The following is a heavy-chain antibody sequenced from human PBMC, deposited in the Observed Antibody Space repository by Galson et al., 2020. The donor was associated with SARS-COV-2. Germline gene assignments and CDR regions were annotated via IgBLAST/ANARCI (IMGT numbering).Heavy chain of an antibody. CDR3: AGDYHSGSYRFDC. CDR2: IYNSGST. J-gene: IGHJ4*01. D-gene: IGHD3-10*01. Sequence: ETSEPLSLTCTVSGDSISGYHWSWIRQPQGKGLEWIGYIYNSGSTIYNPALQSRVTISVDTSKNQFALRLRSVTASDTAVYYCAGDYHSGSYRFDCWGHGALVIVSA. CDR1: GDSISGYH. V-gene: IGHV4-59*08.